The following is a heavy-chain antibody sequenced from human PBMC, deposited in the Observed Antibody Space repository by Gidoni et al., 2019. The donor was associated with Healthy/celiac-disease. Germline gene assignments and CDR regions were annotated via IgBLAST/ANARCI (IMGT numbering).Heavy chain of an antibody. Sequence: QITLKESGPTLVKPTQTLTLTCTFSGFSLSTSGVRVGWIRQPPGKALEWLALIYWDDDKRYSPSLKSRLTITKEASKNQVVLTMTNMDPVDTATYYCAHTRDDILTGSPRFYGMDVWGQGTTVTVSS. J-gene: IGHJ6*02. CDR1: GFSLSTSGVR. D-gene: IGHD3-9*01. V-gene: IGHV2-5*02. CDR3: AHTRDDILTGSPRFYGMDV. CDR2: IYWDDDK.